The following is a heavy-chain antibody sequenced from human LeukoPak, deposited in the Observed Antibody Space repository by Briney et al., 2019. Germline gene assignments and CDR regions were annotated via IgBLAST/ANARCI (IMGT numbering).Heavy chain of an antibody. CDR1: GGSFSGYY. CDR3: ARDRRGYSYGYYFDY. J-gene: IGHJ4*02. CDR2: INHSGST. Sequence: SETLSLTCAVYGGSFSGYYWSWIRQPPGKGLEWIGEINHSGSTNYNPSLKSRVTISVDTSKNQFSLKLSSVTAADTAVYYCARDRRGYSYGYYFDYWGQGTLVTVSS. V-gene: IGHV4-34*01. D-gene: IGHD5-18*01.